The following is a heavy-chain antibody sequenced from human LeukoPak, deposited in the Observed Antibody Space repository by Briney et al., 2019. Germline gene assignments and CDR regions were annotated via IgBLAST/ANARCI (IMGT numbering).Heavy chain of an antibody. CDR2: IKQDGSEK. CDR1: GFTFSSYA. J-gene: IGHJ4*02. Sequence: GGSLRLSCAASGFTFSSYAMHWVRQAPGKGLEWVANIKQDGSEKYYVDSVKGRFTISRDNAKNSLYLQMNSLRAEDTAVYYCARDLVPETTVVTPSRYWGQGTLVTVSS. CDR3: ARDLVPETTVVTPSRY. D-gene: IGHD4-23*01. V-gene: IGHV3-7*01.